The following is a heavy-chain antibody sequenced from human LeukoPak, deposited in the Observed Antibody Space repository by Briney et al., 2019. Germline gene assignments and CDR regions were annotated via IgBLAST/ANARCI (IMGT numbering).Heavy chain of an antibody. V-gene: IGHV3-20*04. CDR3: ARGLMGGYPHFDY. D-gene: IGHD3-22*01. J-gene: IGHJ4*02. CDR1: GFTFDDYD. CDR2: INWNGNTI. Sequence: GGSLRLSCAASGFTFDDYDISWGRQAPGKGLEWGSHINWNGNTIGYADSVKGRFTISRDNAKNSVYLQMNSLRAEDTALYYCARGLMGGYPHFDYWGQGTLVTVSS.